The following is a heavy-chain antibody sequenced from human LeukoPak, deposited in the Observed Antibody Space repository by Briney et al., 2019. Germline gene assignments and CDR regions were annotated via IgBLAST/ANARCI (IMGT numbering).Heavy chain of an antibody. CDR3: AREILGGFNPGAY. Sequence: QTGGSLRLSCAASGFTVSSNYMSWVRQAPGKGLEWVSVIYSGGSTYYADSVKGRFTISRHNSKNTLYLQMNSLRAEDTAVYYCAREILGGFNPGAYWGQGTLVTVSS. V-gene: IGHV3-53*01. D-gene: IGHD1-14*01. J-gene: IGHJ4*02. CDR2: IYSGGST. CDR1: GFTVSSNY.